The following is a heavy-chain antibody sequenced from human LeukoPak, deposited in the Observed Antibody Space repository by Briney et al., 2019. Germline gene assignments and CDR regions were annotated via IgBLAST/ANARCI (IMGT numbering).Heavy chain of an antibody. CDR1: GGSISSYY. D-gene: IGHD3-10*01. CDR2: IYYSGST. V-gene: IGHV4-59*08. CDR3: ARRAYGSGSFNRYYFDY. Sequence: SETLSLTCTVSGGSISSYYWSWIRQPPGKGLEWIGYIYYSGSTNYNPSLKSRVTISVDTSKNQFSLKLNSVTAADTAVYYCARRAYGSGSFNRYYFDYWGQGTLVAVSS. J-gene: IGHJ4*02.